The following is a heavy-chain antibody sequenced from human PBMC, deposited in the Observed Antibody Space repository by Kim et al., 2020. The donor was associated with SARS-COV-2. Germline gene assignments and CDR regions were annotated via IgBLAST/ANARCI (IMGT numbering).Heavy chain of an antibody. Sequence: YAESVKGRFAISRDNSEAMLYLQMHSLRSEDTAVYFCARDREGSGSSFDYWGQGTEVTVSS. CDR3: ARDREGSGSSFDY. D-gene: IGHD3-10*01. J-gene: IGHJ4*02. V-gene: IGHV3-30*03.